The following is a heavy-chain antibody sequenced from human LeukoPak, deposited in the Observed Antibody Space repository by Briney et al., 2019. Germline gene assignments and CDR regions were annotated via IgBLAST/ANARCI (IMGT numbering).Heavy chain of an antibody. D-gene: IGHD2-21*02. J-gene: IGHJ4*02. V-gene: IGHV3-20*04. CDR1: GSTFDDYG. CDR2: INWNGGST. Sequence: GGSLRLSCAVSGSTFDDYGMSWVRQVPGKGLEWVSGINWNGGSTGYADSVKGRFTISRDNAKKSVYLKMNNLRGDDTALYYCARDYCGGDCYPFDYWGQGILVTVSS. CDR3: ARDYCGGDCYPFDY.